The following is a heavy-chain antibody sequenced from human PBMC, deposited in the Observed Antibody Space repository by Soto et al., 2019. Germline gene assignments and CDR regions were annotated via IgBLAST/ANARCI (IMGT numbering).Heavy chain of an antibody. CDR2: FYYSGST. CDR1: GGSISSYY. V-gene: IGHV4-59*08. J-gene: IGHJ3*02. Sequence: SETLSLTCTVSGGSISSYYWSWIRQPPGKGLEWIGYFYYSGSTNYNPSLKSRVTISVDMSKNQFSLKLSSVTAADTAVYYCARLRREGASYYDSRQGSAFDIWGQGTMVTVSS. D-gene: IGHD3-22*01. CDR3: ARLRREGASYYDSRQGSAFDI.